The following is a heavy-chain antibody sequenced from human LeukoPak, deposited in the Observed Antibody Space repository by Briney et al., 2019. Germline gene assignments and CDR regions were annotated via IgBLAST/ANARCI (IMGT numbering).Heavy chain of an antibody. D-gene: IGHD6-19*01. V-gene: IGHV3-48*01. CDR2: IAGAGDTM. CDR3: ARVVGVVAGADF. Sequence: GGSLRLSCAASGFPFNNYPMIWVRQAPGKGLESVSYIAGAGDTMHYADSVRGRFAISRDNGKNSLYLQMNALRAEDTAIYYGARVVGVVAGADFWGQGTLVTVPS. CDR1: GFPFNNYP. J-gene: IGHJ4*02.